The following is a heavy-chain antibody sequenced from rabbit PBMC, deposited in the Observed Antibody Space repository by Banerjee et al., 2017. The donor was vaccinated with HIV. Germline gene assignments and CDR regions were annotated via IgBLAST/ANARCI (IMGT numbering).Heavy chain of an antibody. CDR3: ARGATGGDCYFNL. CDR2: IYNGDGST. V-gene: IGHV1S40*01. D-gene: IGHD2-1*01. CDR1: GFSFSSNYY. J-gene: IGHJ4*01. Sequence: QSLEESGGDLVKPGASLTLTCTASGFSFSSNYYMCWVRQAPGKGLEWIACIYNGDGSTYYASWAKGRFTISKTSSTTVTLQMTSLTAADTATYFCARGATGGDCYFNLWGPGTLVTVS.